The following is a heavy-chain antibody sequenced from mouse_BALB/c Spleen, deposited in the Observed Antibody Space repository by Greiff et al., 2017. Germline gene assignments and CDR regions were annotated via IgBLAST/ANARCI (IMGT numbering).Heavy chain of an antibody. Sequence: VMLVESGPSLVKPCESLSLSCSVTGDSFTSVYWHWIRKFPGNKLEYIGYISYSGSTNYYPSPISRISTTPDTTKNQSYLLLNSVTTEDAATYYCAGSSYDYDAFAYWGQGTTLTVSA. CDR2: ISYSGST. CDR1: GDSFTSVY. V-gene: IGHV3-8*02. CDR3: AGSSYDYDAFAY. D-gene: IGHD2-4*01. J-gene: IGHJ2*01.